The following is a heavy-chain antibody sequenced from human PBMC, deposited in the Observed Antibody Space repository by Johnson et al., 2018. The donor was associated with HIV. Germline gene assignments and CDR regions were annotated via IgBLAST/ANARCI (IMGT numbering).Heavy chain of an antibody. V-gene: IGHV3-66*01. CDR2: IYSSGST. Sequence: VQLVESGGGLVQPGGSLRLSCAASGFTVSSNYMSWVRQAPGKGLEWVSVIYSSGSTYYADSVKGRFTIPRDNSKNTLYLQMNSLRAEDTAVHYCAKDLSSSDLFDAFDIWGQGTMVTVSS. J-gene: IGHJ3*02. D-gene: IGHD6-6*01. CDR1: GFTVSSNY. CDR3: AKDLSSSDLFDAFDI.